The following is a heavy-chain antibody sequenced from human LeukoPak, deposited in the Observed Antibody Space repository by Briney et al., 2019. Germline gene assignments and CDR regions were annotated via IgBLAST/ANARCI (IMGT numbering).Heavy chain of an antibody. CDR1: GFTFSGYA. V-gene: IGHV3-20*04. Sequence: PGGSLRLSCAASGFTFSGYAMHWVRQAPGKGLEWVSGINWNGGSTGYADSVEGRFTISRDNAKNSLYLQMNSLRAEDTALYYCAREPAATPFDYWGQGTLVTVSS. CDR3: AREPAATPFDY. D-gene: IGHD2-15*01. CDR2: INWNGGST. J-gene: IGHJ4*02.